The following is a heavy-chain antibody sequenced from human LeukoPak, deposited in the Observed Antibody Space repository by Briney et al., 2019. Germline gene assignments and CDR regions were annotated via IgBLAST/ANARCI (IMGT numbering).Heavy chain of an antibody. CDR2: IYYSGST. J-gene: IGHJ6*03. Sequence: TSETLSLTCTVSGGSISSYYWSWIRQPPGKGLEWIGYIYYSGSTNYNPSLKSRVTISVDTSKNQFSLKLSSVTAADTAVYYCARVTTYCGGDCYLSYYYYYYYMDVWGKGTTVTVSS. D-gene: IGHD2-21*02. V-gene: IGHV4-59*01. CDR1: GGSISSYY. CDR3: ARVTTYCGGDCYLSYYYYYYYMDV.